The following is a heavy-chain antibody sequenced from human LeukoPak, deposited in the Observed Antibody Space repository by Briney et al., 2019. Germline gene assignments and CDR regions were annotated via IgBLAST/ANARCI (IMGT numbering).Heavy chain of an antibody. CDR1: GFTFSSYA. D-gene: IGHD2-2*02. CDR2: ISGSGGST. CDR3: AKGRYCSSTICYTGMRGNWFDP. J-gene: IGHJ5*02. V-gene: IGHV3-23*01. Sequence: GGSLRLSCAASGFTFSSYAMSWVRQAPGKGLEWVSAISGSGGSTYYADSVKGRFTISRDNSKNTLYLQMNSLRAEDTAVYYCAKGRYCSSTICYTGMRGNWFDPWGQGTLVTVFS.